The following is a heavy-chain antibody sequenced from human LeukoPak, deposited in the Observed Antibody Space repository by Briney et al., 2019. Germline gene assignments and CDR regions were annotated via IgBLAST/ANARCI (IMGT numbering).Heavy chain of an antibody. V-gene: IGHV3-9*01. CDR1: GFTVSNNY. J-gene: IGHJ4*02. Sequence: PGGSLRLSCAASGFTVSNNYLHWVRQAPGKGLEWVSGINWNSRSIGYADSVKGRFTISRDSAKNSLYLQMNSLRAEDTALYYCAKGRGDIVATIDYWGQGTLVTVSS. CDR3: AKGRGDIVATIDY. CDR2: INWNSRSI. D-gene: IGHD5-12*01.